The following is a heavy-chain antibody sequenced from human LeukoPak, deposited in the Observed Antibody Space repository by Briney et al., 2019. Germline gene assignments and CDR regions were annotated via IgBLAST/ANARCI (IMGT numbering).Heavy chain of an antibody. Sequence: GGSLRLSCAASGFTFSSYTMNWVRQAPGKGPEWVSSISSSSSYIYYADSVKGRFTISRDNAKNSLYLQMNSLRAEDTALYYCTRDDGSYSRSPGFDYWGQGNLVTVSS. J-gene: IGHJ4*02. CDR1: GFTFSSYT. V-gene: IGHV3-21*01. D-gene: IGHD1-26*01. CDR3: TRDDGSYSRSPGFDY. CDR2: ISSSSSYI.